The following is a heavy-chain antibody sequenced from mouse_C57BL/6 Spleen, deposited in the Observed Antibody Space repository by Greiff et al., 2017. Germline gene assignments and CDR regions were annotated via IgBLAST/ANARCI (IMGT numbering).Heavy chain of an antibody. CDR2: IFPGSGST. CDR3: ARVKNYGSSPAWFAY. CDR1: GYTFTDYY. J-gene: IGHJ3*01. D-gene: IGHD1-1*01. V-gene: IGHV1-75*01. Sequence: VQLQQSGPELVKPGASVKISCKASGYTFTDYYINWVKQRPGQGLEWIGWIFPGSGSTYYNEKFKGKATLTVDKSSSTAYMLLSSLTSEDSAVYFCARVKNYGSSPAWFAYWGQGTLVTVSA.